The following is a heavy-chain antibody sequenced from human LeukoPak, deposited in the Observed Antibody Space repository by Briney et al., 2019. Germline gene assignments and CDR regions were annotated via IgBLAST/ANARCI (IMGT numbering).Heavy chain of an antibody. Sequence: PSETLSLTCTVSGGSIGTYYWAWIRQSPGKGLEWIGYIHYSGSTNYNPSLKSRVTISVDTSKNQFPLKLSSVTAADTAVYYCARHTTVVTPLDYWGQGTLVTVSS. D-gene: IGHD4-17*01. CDR1: GGSIGTYY. V-gene: IGHV4-59*01. CDR3: ARHTTVVTPLDY. CDR2: IHYSGST. J-gene: IGHJ4*02.